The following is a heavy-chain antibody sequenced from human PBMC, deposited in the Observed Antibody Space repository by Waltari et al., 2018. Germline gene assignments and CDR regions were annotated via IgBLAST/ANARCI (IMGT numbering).Heavy chain of an antibody. D-gene: IGHD6-19*01. CDR1: GFRFSGSA. J-gene: IGHJ4*02. Sequence: EVQVVEYGGGLVQPGGSLKLSCATSGFRFSGSAIHWVRQTSGKGLEWVGRIRREPYNYATAYSASVKGRFTISRDDSKNTAFLQMNSLMTEDTAVYYCSGGEVTGTDFWGQGTLVTVSS. CDR3: SGGEVTGTDF. CDR2: IRREPYNYAT. V-gene: IGHV3-73*01.